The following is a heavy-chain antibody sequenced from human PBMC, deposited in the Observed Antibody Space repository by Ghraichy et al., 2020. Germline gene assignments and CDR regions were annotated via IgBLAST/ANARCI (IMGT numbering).Heavy chain of an antibody. CDR3: ARGDYDFWSGYYYYFDY. Sequence: GGSLRLSCAASGFTFSSYGMHWVRQAPGKGLEWVAVLWYDGSNKYYADSVKGRFTISRDNSKNTLYLQMNSLRAEDTAVYYCARGDYDFWSGYYYYFDYWGQEPWSPSPQ. CDR2: LWYDGSNK. CDR1: GFTFSSYG. D-gene: IGHD3-3*01. V-gene: IGHV3-33*01. J-gene: IGHJ4*01.